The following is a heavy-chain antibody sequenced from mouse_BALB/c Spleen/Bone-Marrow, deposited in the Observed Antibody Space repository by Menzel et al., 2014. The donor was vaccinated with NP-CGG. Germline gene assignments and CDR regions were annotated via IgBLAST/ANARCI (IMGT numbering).Heavy chain of an antibody. CDR1: GYTFTSYW. J-gene: IGHJ1*01. D-gene: IGHD2-4*01. V-gene: IGHV1S127*01. Sequence: LQESGAELVKPGASVKMSCKASGYTFTSYWMHWVKQRPGQGLEWIGVIDPSDSYTSYNQKFKGKATSTVDTSSSTAYMQLSSLTSEDSAVYYCTRGDYDWYFDVWGAGTTVTVSS. CDR3: TRGDYDWYFDV. CDR2: IDPSDSYT.